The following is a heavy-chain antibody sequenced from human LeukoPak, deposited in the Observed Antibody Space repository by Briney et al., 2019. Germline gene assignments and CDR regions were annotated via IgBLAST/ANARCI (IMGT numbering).Heavy chain of an antibody. J-gene: IGHJ3*02. Sequence: GGSLRLSCVASGFTFSSYAMNWVRQAPGKGLEWVSSISSSSSYIYYADSVKGRFTISRDNAKNSLYLQMNSLRAEDTAVYYCARASPSSLDAFDIWGQGTMVTVSS. CDR2: ISSSSSYI. D-gene: IGHD6-13*01. CDR1: GFTFSSYA. CDR3: ARASPSSLDAFDI. V-gene: IGHV3-21*01.